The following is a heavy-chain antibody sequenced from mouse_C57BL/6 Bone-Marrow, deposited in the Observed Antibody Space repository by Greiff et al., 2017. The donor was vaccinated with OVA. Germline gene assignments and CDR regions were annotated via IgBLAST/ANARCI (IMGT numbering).Heavy chain of an antibody. CDR3: ARNSYYSNYPFDY. J-gene: IGHJ2*01. Sequence: QVQLQQPGAELVKPGASVKLSCKASGYTFTSYWMPWVKQRPGRGLEWIGRIDPNGGGTKYTEKFKSKATLTVDKASSTPYMQLSSLTSEDSAVYYCARNSYYSNYPFDYWGQGTTLTVSS. V-gene: IGHV1-72*01. D-gene: IGHD2-5*01. CDR2: IDPNGGGT. CDR1: GYTFTSYW.